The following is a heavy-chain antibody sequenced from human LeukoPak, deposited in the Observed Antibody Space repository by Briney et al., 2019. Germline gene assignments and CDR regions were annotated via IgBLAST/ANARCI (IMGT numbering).Heavy chain of an antibody. V-gene: IGHV4-34*01. CDR1: GGSFSGYY. D-gene: IGHD3-10*01. J-gene: IGHJ4*02. CDR3: ARLRIGGFDY. CDR2: INHSGST. Sequence: SETLSLTCAVYGGSFSGYYWSWIRQPPGKGLEWIGEINHSGSTNYNPPLKSRVTISADTSKNQFSLKLSSVTAADTAVYYCARLRIGGFDYWDQGNLVTVSS.